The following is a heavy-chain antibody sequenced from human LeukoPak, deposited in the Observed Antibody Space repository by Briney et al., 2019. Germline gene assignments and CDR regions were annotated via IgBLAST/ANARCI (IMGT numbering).Heavy chain of an antibody. D-gene: IGHD3-10*01. Sequence: PSETLSLTCTVSGGSISSYYWSWIRQPPGKGLEWIGYIYYGGSTYSNPSPKGRVTISADTSKNQFSLKLASVTAADTAVYYCARSSVSGTYSGGYWGQGILVTVSS. CDR1: GGSISSYY. CDR3: ARSSVSGTYSGGY. CDR2: IYYGGST. J-gene: IGHJ4*02. V-gene: IGHV4-59*08.